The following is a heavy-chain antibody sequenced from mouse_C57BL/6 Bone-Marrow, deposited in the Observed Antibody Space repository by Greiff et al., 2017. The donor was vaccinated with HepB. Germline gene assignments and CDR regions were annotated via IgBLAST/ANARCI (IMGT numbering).Heavy chain of an antibody. V-gene: IGHV1-54*01. CDR1: GYAFTNYL. Sequence: VQLQESGAELVRPGTSVKVSCKASGYAFTNYLIEWVKQRPGQGLEWIGVINPGSGGTNYNEKFKGKATLTADKSSSTAYMQLSSLTSEDSAVYVGARSATVGATPYDYWGQGTTLTVSA. CDR2: INPGSGGT. D-gene: IGHD1-1*01. J-gene: IGHJ2*01. CDR3: ARSATVGATPYDY.